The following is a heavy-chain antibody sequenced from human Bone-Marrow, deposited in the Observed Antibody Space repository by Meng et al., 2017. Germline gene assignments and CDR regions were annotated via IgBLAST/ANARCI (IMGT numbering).Heavy chain of an antibody. Sequence: GGSLRLSCAASGFTVSSYEMNWVRQAPGKGLEWVSYISSSGSTIYYADSVKGRFTISRDNAKNSLYLQMNSLRAEDTAVYYCAREGYGWTYYYYGMDVWGQGTTVTVSS. V-gene: IGHV3-48*03. CDR2: ISSSGSTI. D-gene: IGHD5-18*01. CDR1: GFTVSSYE. J-gene: IGHJ6*02. CDR3: AREGYGWTYYYYGMDV.